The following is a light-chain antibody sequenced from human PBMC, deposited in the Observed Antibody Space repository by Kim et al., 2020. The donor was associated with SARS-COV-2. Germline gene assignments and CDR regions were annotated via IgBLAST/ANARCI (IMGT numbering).Light chain of an antibody. CDR1: PSGNSN. CDR3: QQYKNWPQHT. V-gene: IGKV3-15*01. CDR2: GAS. Sequence: SPRERRLLCGRASPSGNSNLAWYQQKPCPAPRTLLLGASNRGNGIPARFSGNWFGTEFTLTLRNLQSEDFAVYYRQQYKNWPQHTFGQETKLE. J-gene: IGKJ2*01.